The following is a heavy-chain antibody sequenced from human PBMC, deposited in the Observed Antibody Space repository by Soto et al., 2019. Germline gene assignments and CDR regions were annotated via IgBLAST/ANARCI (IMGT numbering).Heavy chain of an antibody. CDR3: ASGRWLQLDYFDY. D-gene: IGHD5-12*01. CDR1: GGTFSSYA. CDR2: IIPIFGTA. J-gene: IGHJ4*02. Sequence: GASVKVSCKASGGTFSSYAISWVRQAPGQGLEWMGGIIPIFGTANYAQKFQGRVTITADESTSTAYMELSSLRSEDTAVYYCASGRWLQLDYFDYWGQGTLVTVSS. V-gene: IGHV1-69*13.